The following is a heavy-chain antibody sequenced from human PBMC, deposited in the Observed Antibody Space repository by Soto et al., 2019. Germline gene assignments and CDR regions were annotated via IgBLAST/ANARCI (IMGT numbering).Heavy chain of an antibody. V-gene: IGHV3-48*02. CDR1: GFTFSSYS. J-gene: IGHJ6*02. CDR2: SSSGSSTI. CDR3: ARYYHGMDV. Sequence: EVQVVESGGGLVQPGGSLRLSCAASGFTFSSYSMNWVRQAPGKGLEWVSYSSSGSSTIHYADSVKGRFTISRDNAKNSVYLQMNSLRDEDTAVYYCARYYHGMDVWGQGTTVTVSS.